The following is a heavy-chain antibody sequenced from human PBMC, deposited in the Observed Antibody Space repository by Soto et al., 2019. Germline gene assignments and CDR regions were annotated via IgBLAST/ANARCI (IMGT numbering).Heavy chain of an antibody. Sequence: GGSLRLSCAASGFTFSSYGMHWVRQAPGKGLEWVAVISYDGSNKYYADSVKGRFTISRDNSKNTLYLQMNSLRAEDTAVYYCAKDRGLSVYCSGGSCYSAHDYWGQGTLVTVSS. D-gene: IGHD2-15*01. CDR3: AKDRGLSVYCSGGSCYSAHDY. V-gene: IGHV3-30*18. CDR2: ISYDGSNK. J-gene: IGHJ4*02. CDR1: GFTFSSYG.